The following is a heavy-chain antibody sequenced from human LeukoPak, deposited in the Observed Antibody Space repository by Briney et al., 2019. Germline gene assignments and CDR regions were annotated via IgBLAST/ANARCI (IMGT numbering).Heavy chain of an antibody. CDR2: ISGNGGSI. CDR1: QFNFNKFG. Sequence: GGSLRLSCATSQFNFNKFGMTWVRQAPGKGLEWVSSISGNGGSIQYADSVRGRFAISRDNPKNTLYLQMNSLRAEDTAVYYCAKDPNGDYIGTFDIWGQGTMVTVSS. D-gene: IGHD4-17*01. J-gene: IGHJ3*02. CDR3: AKDPNGDYIGTFDI. V-gene: IGHV3-23*01.